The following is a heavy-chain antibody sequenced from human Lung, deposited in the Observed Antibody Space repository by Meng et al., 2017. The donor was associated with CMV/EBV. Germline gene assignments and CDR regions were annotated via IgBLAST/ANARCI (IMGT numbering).Heavy chain of an antibody. J-gene: IGHJ3*02. Sequence: GGSLRLSCAASGFTFSGSAMHWVRQASGKGLEWVGRIRSKANIYATAYTASVRGRFTVSRDDSKKTAYLQMNSLKTEDTAVYYCTSLTMIDAFDIWGQGTXVTVAS. D-gene: IGHD3-22*01. CDR3: TSLTMIDAFDI. V-gene: IGHV3-73*01. CDR2: IRSKANIYAT. CDR1: GFTFSGSA.